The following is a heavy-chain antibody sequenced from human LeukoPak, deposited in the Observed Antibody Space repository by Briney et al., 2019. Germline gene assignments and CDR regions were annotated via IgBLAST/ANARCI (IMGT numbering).Heavy chain of an antibody. CDR3: ARSYYGSGSYDYYYYYYMDV. CDR2: ISNSGSTI. D-gene: IGHD3-10*01. CDR1: GFTFSSYE. V-gene: IGHV3-48*03. J-gene: IGHJ6*03. Sequence: GGSLRLSCAASGFTFSSYEMNWVRQAPGKGLEWVSDISNSGSTIYYADSVKGRFTISRDNAKNSLYLQMNSLRAEDTAVYYCARSYYGSGSYDYYYYYYMDVWGKGTTVTISS.